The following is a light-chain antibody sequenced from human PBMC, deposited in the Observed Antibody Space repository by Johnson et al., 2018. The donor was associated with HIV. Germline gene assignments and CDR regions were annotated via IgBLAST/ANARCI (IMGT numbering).Light chain of an antibody. CDR1: SSNIGNNY. V-gene: IGLV1-51*02. CDR3: GTWDSSLSAGVYV. J-gene: IGLJ1*01. CDR2: ENN. Sequence: QSVLTQSPSVSAAPGQKVTISCSGNSSNIGNNYVSWYRQLPGTAPKLLIYENNKRPSGSPDRFSGSKSGTSATLDLTGPQNGEQADYYCGTWDSSLSAGVYVFGTGTKVTVL.